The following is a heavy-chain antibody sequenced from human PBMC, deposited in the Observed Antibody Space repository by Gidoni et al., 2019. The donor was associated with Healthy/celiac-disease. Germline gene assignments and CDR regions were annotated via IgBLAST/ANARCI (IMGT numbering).Heavy chain of an antibody. CDR2: IYHSGST. CDR1: GYSISSGYY. Sequence: QVQLQESGPGLVKPSETLSLTCAVSGYSISSGYYWGWIRQPPGKGLEWIGSIYHSGSTYYNPSLKSRVTISVDTSKNQFSLKLSSVTAADTAVYYCARAPGLEQGPHAFDIWGQGTMVTVSS. V-gene: IGHV4-38-2*01. CDR3: ARAPGLEQGPHAFDI. J-gene: IGHJ3*02. D-gene: IGHD1-1*01.